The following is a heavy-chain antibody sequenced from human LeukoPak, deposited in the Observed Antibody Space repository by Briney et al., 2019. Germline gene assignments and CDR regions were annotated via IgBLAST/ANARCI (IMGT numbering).Heavy chain of an antibody. CDR3: ARGGIGIDTDGFDI. D-gene: IGHD3-16*01. CDR2: IYDSGTT. V-gene: IGHV3-66*01. CDR1: GFTVSTNY. J-gene: IGHJ3*02. Sequence: GGSLRLSCAASGFTVSTNYVTWVRRAPGKGLEWVSIIYDSGTTLYADSMKGRFTISRDNSKNTVYLHIKSLRVEDTAVYFCARGGIGIDTDGFDIWGQGTMVTVTS.